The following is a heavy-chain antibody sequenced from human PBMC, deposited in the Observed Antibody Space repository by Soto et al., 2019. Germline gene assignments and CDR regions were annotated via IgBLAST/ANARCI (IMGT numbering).Heavy chain of an antibody. J-gene: IGHJ6*02. CDR1: GFTFDDYA. CDR2: ISWNSNAR. CDR3: ARTQSSSSWYGYYTLDV. Sequence: VQLVESGGGLVQPGRSLRLSCAASGFTFDDYAMHWVRQTPGKGLEWVAGISWNSNARGYADSVKGRFTISRDNANNSLDLQVSSLTTEDTALYYCARTQSSSSWYGYYTLDVWGQGKRVIVSS. D-gene: IGHD6-13*01. V-gene: IGHV3-9*01.